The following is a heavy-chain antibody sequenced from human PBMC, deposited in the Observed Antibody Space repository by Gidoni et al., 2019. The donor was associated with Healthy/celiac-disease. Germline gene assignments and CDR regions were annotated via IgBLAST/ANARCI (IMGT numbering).Heavy chain of an antibody. D-gene: IGHD3-3*01. J-gene: IGHJ6*02. CDR1: GFTFDDYA. Sequence: EVQLVESGGGLVQPGRSLRLSCAAPGFTFDDYAMHCVRQAPGKGLDWVSGISWNSGSIGYADSVKGRFTISRDNAKNSLYLQMNSLRAEDTALYYCAKDPHRYDFWSGYYDYYYGMDVWGQGTTVTVSS. V-gene: IGHV3-9*01. CDR2: ISWNSGSI. CDR3: AKDPHRYDFWSGYYDYYYGMDV.